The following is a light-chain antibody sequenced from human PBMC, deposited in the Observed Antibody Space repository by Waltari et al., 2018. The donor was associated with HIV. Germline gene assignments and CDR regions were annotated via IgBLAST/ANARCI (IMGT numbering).Light chain of an antibody. CDR1: KIQGKS. J-gene: IGLJ1*01. V-gene: IGLV3-21*03. CDR3: QIRLTSSGHFV. CDR2: DDT. Sequence: SSMLTQPPSVSVAPGKTATITCGGDKIQGKSVHWYQQKPGQAPLLVISDDTDRPSGIPDRFSGSTSRGTATLTISRVEAGDEAAYYCQIRLTSSGHFVFGPGTQVTVL.